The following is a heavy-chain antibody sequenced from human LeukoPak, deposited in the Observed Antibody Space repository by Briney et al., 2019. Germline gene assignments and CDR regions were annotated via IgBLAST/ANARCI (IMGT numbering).Heavy chain of an antibody. Sequence: SETLSLTCTVSGGSISPYYWSWIRQHPGKGLEWIGSIYNSGSTYYNPSLKSRLKISADTSKNQFSLTLSSVTAADTAVYYCARQGFWSGHGMDVWGQGTTVTVSS. J-gene: IGHJ6*02. D-gene: IGHD3-3*01. CDR3: ARQGFWSGHGMDV. CDR1: GGSISPYY. CDR2: IYNSGST. V-gene: IGHV4-59*08.